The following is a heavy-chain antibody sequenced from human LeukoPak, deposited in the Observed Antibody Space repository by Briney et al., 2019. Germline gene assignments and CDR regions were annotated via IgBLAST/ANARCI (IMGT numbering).Heavy chain of an antibody. CDR1: GFTFSSYS. D-gene: IGHD2-8*01. J-gene: IGHJ6*03. Sequence: GGSLRLSCAASGFTFSSYSMNWVRQAPGKGLEWVSSISSSSYIYYADSVKGRFTISRGNAKNSLYLQMNSLRAEDTGVYYCARSEMGYYYYYMDVWGKGTTVTVSS. CDR2: ISSSSYI. CDR3: ARSEMGYYYYYMDV. V-gene: IGHV3-21*01.